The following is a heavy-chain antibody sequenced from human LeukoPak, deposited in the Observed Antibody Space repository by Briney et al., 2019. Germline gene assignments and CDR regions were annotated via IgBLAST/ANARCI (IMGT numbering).Heavy chain of an antibody. D-gene: IGHD1-1*01. CDR1: SITFTKAW. CDR3: ATSITTPGAFDI. Sequence: GGSLRLSCAASSITFTKAWMNWVRQAPGKGLEWVARIVSETVGGRTDYAASVKGRFTISRDDSKSTLFLQMSSLKIEDTAVYYCATSITTPGAFDIWGQGALVTVSS. J-gene: IGHJ4*02. V-gene: IGHV3-15*07. CDR2: IVSETVGGRT.